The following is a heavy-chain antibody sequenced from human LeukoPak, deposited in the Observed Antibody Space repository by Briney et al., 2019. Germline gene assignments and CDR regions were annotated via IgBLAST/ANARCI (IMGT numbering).Heavy chain of an antibody. J-gene: IGHJ4*02. V-gene: IGHV1-2*02. CDR1: GYTFTGYY. CDR3: ARVRRGGRGYFDY. CDR2: INPNSGGT. D-gene: IGHD1-26*01. Sequence: ASVKVSCKASGYTFTGYYMHWVRQAPGQGLEWMGWINPNSGGTNYAQKFQGRVTMTRDTSISTAYMGLSRLRSDDTAVYYCARVRRGGRGYFDYWGQGTLVTVSS.